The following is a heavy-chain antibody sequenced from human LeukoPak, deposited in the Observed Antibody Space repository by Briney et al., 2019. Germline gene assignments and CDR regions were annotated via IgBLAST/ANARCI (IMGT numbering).Heavy chain of an antibody. CDR1: GGSIRTYY. V-gene: IGHV4-4*07. D-gene: IGHD6-6*01. CDR2: IHTSGST. CDR3: AREGSMTARPFVSIDY. Sequence: NSSETLSLTCTVSGGSIRTYYWSWIRQPAGKALEWIGRIHTSGSTDYNPSLESRVSMPVDTSKNQFSLKLRSVTAADTAVYYCAREGSMTARPFVSIDYWGQGTLVTVSS. J-gene: IGHJ4*02.